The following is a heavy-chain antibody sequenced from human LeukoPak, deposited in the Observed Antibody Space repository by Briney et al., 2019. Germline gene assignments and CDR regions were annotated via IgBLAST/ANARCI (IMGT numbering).Heavy chain of an antibody. V-gene: IGHV3-49*04. Sequence: GGSLRLSCTASGFTFGDYAMSWVRQAPGKGLEWVGFIRSKAYSGTTEYAASEKGRFTISRDDSKSIAYLQMNSLKTEDTAVYYCTSTYYYDSSGYRLAPYYYYMDVWGKGTTVTVSS. CDR2: IRSKAYSGTT. CDR1: GFTFGDYA. CDR3: TSTYYYDSSGYRLAPYYYYMDV. J-gene: IGHJ6*03. D-gene: IGHD3-22*01.